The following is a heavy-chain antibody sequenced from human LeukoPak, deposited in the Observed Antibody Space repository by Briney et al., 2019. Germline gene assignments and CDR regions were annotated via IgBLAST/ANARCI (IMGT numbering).Heavy chain of an antibody. Sequence: GGSLRLSCAASGFTFSSYSMNWVRQPPGKGLEWVSSISSSSSYIYYADSVKGRFTISRDNAKNSLYLQMNSLRAEDTAVYYCARDRMATIDSFDIWGQGTMVTVSS. CDR3: ARDRMATIDSFDI. CDR2: ISSSSSYI. V-gene: IGHV3-21*01. J-gene: IGHJ3*02. D-gene: IGHD5-24*01. CDR1: GFTFSSYS.